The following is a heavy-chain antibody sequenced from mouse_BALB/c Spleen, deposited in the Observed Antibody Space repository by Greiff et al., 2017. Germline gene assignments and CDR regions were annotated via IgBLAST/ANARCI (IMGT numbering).Heavy chain of an antibody. Sequence: EVKLQESGAELVKPGASVKLSCTASGFNIKDTYMHWVKQRPEQGLEWIGRIDPANVNTKYDPKFQGKATITADTSSNTAYLQLSSLTSEDTAVYYCARGMITTRGFAYWGQGTLVTVSA. D-gene: IGHD2-4*01. CDR2: IDPANVNT. CDR3: ARGMITTRGFAY. CDR1: GFNIKDTY. J-gene: IGHJ3*01. V-gene: IGHV14-3*02.